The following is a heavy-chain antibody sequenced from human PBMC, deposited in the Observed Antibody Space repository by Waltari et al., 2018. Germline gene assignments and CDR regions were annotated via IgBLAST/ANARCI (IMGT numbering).Heavy chain of an antibody. Sequence: QLQLQESGPGLVKPSETLSLTCTVSGGSISSSSYYWGWIRQPPGKGLEWIGSIYYSGSTYYNPSLKSRVTISVDTSKNQFSLKLSSVTAADTAVYYCARTHLWFRELLDYWGQGTLVTVSS. CDR2: IYYSGST. V-gene: IGHV4-39*07. CDR3: ARTHLWFRELLDY. J-gene: IGHJ4*02. D-gene: IGHD3-10*01. CDR1: GGSISSSSYY.